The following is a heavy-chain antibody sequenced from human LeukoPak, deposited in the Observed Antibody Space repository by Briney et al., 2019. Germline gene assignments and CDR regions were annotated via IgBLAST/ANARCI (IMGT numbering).Heavy chain of an antibody. J-gene: IGHJ4*02. CDR3: AKAGIGGSSLYYFDY. CDR1: GFTFSNAW. Sequence: GGSLRLSCAASGFTFSNAWMSWVRQAPGRGLEWVAVIYSGGSTYYADSVKGRFTISRDNSKNTLYLQMNSLRAEDTAVYYCAKAGIGGSSLYYFDYWGQGTLVTVSS. V-gene: IGHV3-53*01. CDR2: IYSGGST. D-gene: IGHD6-6*01.